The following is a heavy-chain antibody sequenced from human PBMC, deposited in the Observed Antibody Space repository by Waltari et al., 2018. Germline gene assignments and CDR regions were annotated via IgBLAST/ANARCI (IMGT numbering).Heavy chain of an antibody. Sequence: QVQLQQWGAGLLKPSETLSLTCAVYGGSFSGYYWSWIRQPPGKGLEWIGEINHSGSTNYNPSLKSRVTISVDTSKNQFSLKLSSVTAADTAVYYCARSDGWSNDYWGQGTLVTVSS. CDR3: ARSDGWSNDY. J-gene: IGHJ4*02. V-gene: IGHV4-34*01. CDR1: GGSFSGYY. CDR2: INHSGST. D-gene: IGHD2-21*02.